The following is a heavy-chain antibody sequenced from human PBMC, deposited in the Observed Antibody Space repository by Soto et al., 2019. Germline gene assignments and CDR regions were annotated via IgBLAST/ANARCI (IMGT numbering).Heavy chain of an antibody. CDR2: IYYSGST. V-gene: IGHV4-31*03. Sequence: QVQLQESSRGLVKPSQTLSLTCTVSGGSISSGGYYWSWIRQHPGKCLEWIGYIYYSGSTYYNPSLKSRVTISVDTSKNQFSLKLSYVTDADTALYYCARGVVRDIYGMEVWGPGTTVTVSS. D-gene: IGHD3-10*01. CDR1: GGSISSGGYY. J-gene: IGHJ6*02. CDR3: ARGVVRDIYGMEV.